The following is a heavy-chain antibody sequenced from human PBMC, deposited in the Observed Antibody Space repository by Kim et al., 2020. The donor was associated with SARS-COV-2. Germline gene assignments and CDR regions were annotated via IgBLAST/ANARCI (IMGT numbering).Heavy chain of an antibody. Sequence: GGSLRLSCAASGFTFSSYAMHWVRQAPGKGLEWVAVISYDGSNKYYADSVKGRFTISRDNSKNTLYLQMNSLRAEDTAVYYCARGGGGGYCSSTSGYYSLLVRGYFDVWGRGTQVTVSS. D-gene: IGHD2-2*01. J-gene: IGHJ2*01. CDR1: GFTFSSYA. V-gene: IGHV3-30-3*01. CDR2: ISYDGSNK. CDR3: ARGGGGGYCSSTSGYYSLLVRGYFDV.